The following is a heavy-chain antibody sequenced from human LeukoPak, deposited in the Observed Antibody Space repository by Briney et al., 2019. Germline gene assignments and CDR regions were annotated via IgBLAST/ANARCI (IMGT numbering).Heavy chain of an antibody. CDR1: GFTFSSCD. Sequence: GGSLRLSCAASGFTFSSCDMNWVRQAPGKGLEWVSEISGSGGTTYYADSVKGRFTISRDNAKNSLYLQMNSLRAEDTAVYYCAVWFDEWGPGILVTVSS. J-gene: IGHJ4*02. CDR2: ISGSGGTT. V-gene: IGHV3-23*01. CDR3: AVWFDE. D-gene: IGHD3-16*01.